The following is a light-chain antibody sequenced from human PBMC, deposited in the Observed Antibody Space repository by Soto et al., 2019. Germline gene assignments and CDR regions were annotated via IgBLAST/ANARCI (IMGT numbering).Light chain of an antibody. J-gene: IGKJ1*01. Sequence: EIVLTQSPATLSLSPGEGATLSCRASQSVSSYLAWYQQKPGQSARLLIYDASNRASGITARFSGSQSGTDFTLTLSSLQPEDFAVYYCQQRSNWPPWTFGKGPTVDIK. CDR3: QQRSNWPPWT. CDR1: QSVSSY. V-gene: IGKV3-11*01. CDR2: DAS.